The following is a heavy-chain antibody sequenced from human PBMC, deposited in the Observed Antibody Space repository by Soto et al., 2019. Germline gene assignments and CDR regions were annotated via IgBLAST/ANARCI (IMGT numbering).Heavy chain of an antibody. V-gene: IGHV3-33*01. J-gene: IGHJ6*02. D-gene: IGHD3-9*01. Sequence: GGSLRLSCAASGFTFSSYGMHWVRQAPGKGLEWVAVIWYDGSNKYYADSVKGRFTISRDNSKNTLYLQMNSLRAEDTAVYYCARSLSGWVGLVINPRYYYGMDVWGQGTTVTVSS. CDR2: IWYDGSNK. CDR1: GFTFSSYG. CDR3: ARSLSGWVGLVINPRYYYGMDV.